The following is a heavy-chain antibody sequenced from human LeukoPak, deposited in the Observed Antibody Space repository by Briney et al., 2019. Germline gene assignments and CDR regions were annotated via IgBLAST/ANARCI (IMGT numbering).Heavy chain of an antibody. V-gene: IGHV3-23*01. CDR3: AKPISGGLAVTADWFDP. J-gene: IGHJ5*01. CDR2: INANSGTT. Sequence: PGGSLRLSCAASGFAFSFYAMSWLRHPPGKGLEWVSTINANSGTTSYAASVRGRFTISRDNSKNTLYLQLNTLRAEDTALYYCAKPISGGLAVTADWFDPWGQGTLVVVSS. CDR1: GFAFSFYA. D-gene: IGHD6-19*01.